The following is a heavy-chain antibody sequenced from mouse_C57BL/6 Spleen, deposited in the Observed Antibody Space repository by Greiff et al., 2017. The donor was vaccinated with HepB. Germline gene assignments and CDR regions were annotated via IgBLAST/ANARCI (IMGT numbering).Heavy chain of an antibody. J-gene: IGHJ4*01. CDR1: GFSLTSYG. CDR2: IWSGGST. V-gene: IGHV2-2*01. D-gene: IGHD1-1*01. Sequence: QVHVKQSGPGLVQPSQSLSITCTVSGFSLTSYGVHWVRQSPGKGLEWLGVIWSGGSTDYNAAFISRLSNSKDNSKIQVFFNMNRLQAEDTAIYYSARKGDGSSFYAMDYWGQGTSVTVSS. CDR3: ARKGDGSSFYAMDY.